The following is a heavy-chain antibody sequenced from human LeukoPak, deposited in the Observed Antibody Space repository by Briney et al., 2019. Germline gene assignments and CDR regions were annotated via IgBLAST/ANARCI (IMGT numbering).Heavy chain of an antibody. CDR3: ARGITTFDY. CDR2: ISYDGSNK. J-gene: IGHJ4*02. CDR1: GFTFSSYA. D-gene: IGHD3-22*01. Sequence: GGSLRLSCAASGFTFSSYAMHWVRQAPGKGLEWVAVISYDGSNKYYADSVKGRFTISRDNSKSTLYLQMNSLRAEDTAVYYCARGITTFDYWGQGTLVTVSS. V-gene: IGHV3-30-3*01.